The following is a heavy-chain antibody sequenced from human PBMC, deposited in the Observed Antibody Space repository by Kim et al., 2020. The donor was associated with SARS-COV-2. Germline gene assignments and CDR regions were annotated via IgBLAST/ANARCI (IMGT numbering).Heavy chain of an antibody. CDR1: GDSIRSHY. Sequence: SETLSLTCTVSGDSIRSHYWSWIRQPPGKGLEWIGYIYYTGSTNYNPSVKSRVTISLDTSKNQFSLKVTSVTDADTAMYHCARGTSASGSYVWFDTWGQGSLVTVSS. D-gene: IGHD3-10*01. CDR2: IYYTGST. CDR3: ARGTSASGSYVWFDT. J-gene: IGHJ5*02. V-gene: IGHV4-59*11.